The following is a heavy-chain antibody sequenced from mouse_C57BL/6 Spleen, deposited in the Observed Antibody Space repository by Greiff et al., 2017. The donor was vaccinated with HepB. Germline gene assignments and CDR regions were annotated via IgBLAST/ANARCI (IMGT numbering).Heavy chain of an antibody. CDR2: IRSKSSNYAT. V-gene: IGHV10-3*01. CDR3: GRVEYYSNFYAMDY. Sequence: EVQGVESGGGLVQPKGSLKLSCAASGFTFNTYAMHWVRQAPGKGLEWVARIRSKSSNYATYYADSVKDRFTISRDDSQSMLYLQMNNLKTEDTAMYYCGRVEYYSNFYAMDYWGQGTSVTVSS. CDR1: GFTFNTYA. J-gene: IGHJ4*01. D-gene: IGHD2-5*01.